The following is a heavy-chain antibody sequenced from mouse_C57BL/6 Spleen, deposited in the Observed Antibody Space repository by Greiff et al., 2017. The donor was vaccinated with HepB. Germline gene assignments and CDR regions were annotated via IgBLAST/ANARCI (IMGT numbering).Heavy chain of an antibody. J-gene: IGHJ4*01. CDR1: GYSFTDYN. CDR2: INPNYGTT. CDR3: AREKYSNHAMDY. D-gene: IGHD2-5*01. V-gene: IGHV1-39*01. Sequence: VQLKESGPELVKPGASVKISCKASGYSFTDYNMNWVKQSNGKSLEWIGVINPNYGTTSYNQKFKGKATLTVDQSSSPAYMQLNSLTSEDSAVYYCAREKYSNHAMDYWGQGTSVTVSS.